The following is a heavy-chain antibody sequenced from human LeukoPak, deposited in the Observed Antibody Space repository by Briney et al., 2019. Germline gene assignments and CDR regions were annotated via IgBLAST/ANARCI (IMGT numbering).Heavy chain of an antibody. CDR3: AKDAYSIYDILTGYYSPFDY. CDR2: ISSSNNYI. CDR1: GFTFSSYN. V-gene: IGHV3-21*04. J-gene: IGHJ4*02. D-gene: IGHD3-9*01. Sequence: GGSLRLSCAASGFTFSSYNMNWVRQAPEKGLEWVSSISSSNNYIYYADSVKGRFTISRDNSKNTLYLQMNSLRAEDTAVYYCAKDAYSIYDILTGYYSPFDYWGQGTLVTVSS.